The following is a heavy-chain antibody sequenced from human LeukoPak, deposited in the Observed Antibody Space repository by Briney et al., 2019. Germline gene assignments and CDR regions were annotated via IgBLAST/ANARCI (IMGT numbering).Heavy chain of an antibody. D-gene: IGHD3-16*02. J-gene: IGHJ6*02. Sequence: PSETLSLTCAVYGGSFSGYYWSWIRQPPGKRLEWIGEINHSGSTNYNPSLKSRVTISVDTSKNQFSLKLSSVTAADTAVYYCARGGAYYDYVWGSYRRPPDYYYGMDVWGQGTTVTVSS. V-gene: IGHV4-34*01. CDR1: GGSFSGYY. CDR2: INHSGST. CDR3: ARGGAYYDYVWGSYRRPPDYYYGMDV.